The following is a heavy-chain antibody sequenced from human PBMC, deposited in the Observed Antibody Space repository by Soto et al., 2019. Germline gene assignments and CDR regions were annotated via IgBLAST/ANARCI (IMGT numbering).Heavy chain of an antibody. CDR1: GFTFSSYG. Sequence: QVQLVESGGGVVQPGTSLRLSCAASGFTFSSYGMHCVRQAPGKGLERVAIILFDGSNQYYADSVKGRFTISRDNSKNTVYLQMNSLRVEDTAVYYCAKEAYSGATSGAPFDYWGQGTLVTVSS. CDR2: ILFDGSNQ. CDR3: AKEAYSGATSGAPFDY. V-gene: IGHV3-30*18. J-gene: IGHJ4*02. D-gene: IGHD2-15*01.